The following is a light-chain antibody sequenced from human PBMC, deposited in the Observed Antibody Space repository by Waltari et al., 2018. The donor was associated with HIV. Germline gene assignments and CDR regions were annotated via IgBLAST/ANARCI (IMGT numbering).Light chain of an antibody. Sequence: DIVITQSPDSLAVSLGARATVTCTSSRTVLYNRNYLAWYQQKPGQAPKVLIYGASTRAFGVPDRFSGSGSGTDFSLTISRVQADDVAIYYCQQYYTLRSTFGGGTKIEI. CDR3: QQYYTLRST. V-gene: IGKV4-1*01. J-gene: IGKJ4*01. CDR2: GAS. CDR1: RTVLYNRNY.